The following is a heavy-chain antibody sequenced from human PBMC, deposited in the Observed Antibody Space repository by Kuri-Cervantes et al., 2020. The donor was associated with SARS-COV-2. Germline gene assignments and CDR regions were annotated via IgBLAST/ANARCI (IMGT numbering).Heavy chain of an antibody. Sequence: ESLKISCAASGFTFSTYRMHWIRQPAGKGLEWIGRIYTSGSTNYNPSLKSRVTMSVDTSKNQFSLKLSSVTAADTAVYYCARVNWGFDYWGQGTLVTVSS. V-gene: IGHV4-4*07. CDR1: GFTFSTYR. CDR2: IYTSGST. D-gene: IGHD7-27*01. CDR3: ARVNWGFDY. J-gene: IGHJ4*02.